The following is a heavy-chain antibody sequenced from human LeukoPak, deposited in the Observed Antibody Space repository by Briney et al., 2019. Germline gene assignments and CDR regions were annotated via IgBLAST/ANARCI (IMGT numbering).Heavy chain of an antibody. Sequence: PSETLSLTCAVSGGSISSSNWWSWVRQPPGKGLEWIGEIYHSGSTNYNPSLKSRVTISVDKSKNQFSLKLSSVTAADTAVYYCARWRVAAAGLVFDIWGQGTMVTVSS. CDR1: GGSISSSNW. D-gene: IGHD6-13*01. V-gene: IGHV4-4*02. J-gene: IGHJ3*02. CDR3: ARWRVAAAGLVFDI. CDR2: IYHSGST.